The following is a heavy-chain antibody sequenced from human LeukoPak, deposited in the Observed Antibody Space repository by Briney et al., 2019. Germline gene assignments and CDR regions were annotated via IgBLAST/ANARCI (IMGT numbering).Heavy chain of an antibody. D-gene: IGHD6-13*01. CDR3: AKDRAAAGTFPYFDY. Sequence: GGSLRLSCAASGFTFSSYGMHWVRQAPGKGLEWVAVISYDGSNKYYADSVKGRFTISIDNAKNSLYLQMNSLRAEDTALYYCAKDRAAAGTFPYFDYWGQGTLVTVSS. J-gene: IGHJ4*02. CDR2: ISYDGSNK. V-gene: IGHV3-30*18. CDR1: GFTFSSYG.